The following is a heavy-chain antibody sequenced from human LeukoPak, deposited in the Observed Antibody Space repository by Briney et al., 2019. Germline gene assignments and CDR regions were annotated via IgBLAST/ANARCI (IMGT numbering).Heavy chain of an antibody. CDR2: IYYSGST. CDR1: GGSISSYY. J-gene: IGHJ5*02. D-gene: IGHD3-9*01. CDR3: ARELTIFWFDP. Sequence: SETLSLTCTVSGGSISSYYWSWIRQPPGKRLEWIGYIYYSGSTNYNPSLKSRVTISVDTSKNQFSLKLSSVTAADTAVYYCARELTIFWFDPWGQGTLVTVSS. V-gene: IGHV4-59*12.